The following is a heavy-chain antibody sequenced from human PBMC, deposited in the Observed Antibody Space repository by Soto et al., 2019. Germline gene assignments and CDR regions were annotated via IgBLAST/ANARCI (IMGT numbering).Heavy chain of an antibody. CDR3: AKGGYYSLFDI. J-gene: IGHJ3*02. CDR1: GFRFSSYA. V-gene: IGHV3-23*01. CDR2: IRGSGGRT. Sequence: GGSLRLSWVVSGFRFSSYAMSSFRQTAGKGVEWVLGIRGSGGRTYSADSVKGRFTISRDNSNNTLSLQMHILRVEDTAVYFCAKGGYYSLFDIWGQGTMVTVSS. D-gene: IGHD3-16*01.